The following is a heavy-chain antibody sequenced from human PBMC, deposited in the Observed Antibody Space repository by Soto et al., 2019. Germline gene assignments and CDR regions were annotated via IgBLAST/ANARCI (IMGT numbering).Heavy chain of an antibody. J-gene: IGHJ6*02. CDR2: INPSGGST. D-gene: IGHD6-19*01. CDR1: GYTFTRYY. CDR3: ARLLAVAGSHYYGMDV. Sequence: ASVKVSCKASGYTFTRYYMHWVRQAPGQGLEWMGIINPSGGSTSYALKFQGRVTMTRDTSTSTVYMELSSLRSEDTAVYYCARLLAVAGSHYYGMDVWGQGTTVTVSS. V-gene: IGHV1-46*01.